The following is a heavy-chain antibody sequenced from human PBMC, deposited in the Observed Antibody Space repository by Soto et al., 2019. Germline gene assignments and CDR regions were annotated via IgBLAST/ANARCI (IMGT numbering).Heavy chain of an antibody. D-gene: IGHD3-9*01. Sequence: PGGSLRLSCAASGFTFRTFTMNWVRQAPGKGLEWVSGIIGGDGDKFYSDSVKGRFTISRDNSKDMLFLQMSSLSVDDTAVYYCAKDRDPDGIWTFDSWGQGTLVTVSS. CDR1: GFTFRTFT. CDR3: AKDRDPDGIWTFDS. CDR2: IIGGDGDK. V-gene: IGHV3-23*01. J-gene: IGHJ5*01.